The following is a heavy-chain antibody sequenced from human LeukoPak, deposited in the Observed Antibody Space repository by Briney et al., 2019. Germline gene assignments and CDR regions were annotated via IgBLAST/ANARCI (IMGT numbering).Heavy chain of an antibody. J-gene: IGHJ6*03. CDR2: ISSSYI. CDR3: ARDPSYSSSWQPYYYYYYMDV. CDR1: GFTFSSYS. Sequence: GGSLRLSCAASGFTFSSYSMNWVRQAPGKGLEWVSSISSSYIYYADSVKGRFTISRDNAKNSLYLQMNSLRAEDTAVYYCARDPSYSSSWQPYYYYYYMDVWGKGTTVTVSS. D-gene: IGHD6-13*01. V-gene: IGHV3-21*01.